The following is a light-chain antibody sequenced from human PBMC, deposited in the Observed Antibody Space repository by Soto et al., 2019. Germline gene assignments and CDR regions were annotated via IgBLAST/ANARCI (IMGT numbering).Light chain of an antibody. CDR3: PQTDTPPQT. V-gene: IGKV3-20*01. J-gene: IGKJ1*01. Sequence: EIGLTQSPCALSLSAGERATVSCRASQSVSNNYLAWYQQKPGQAPKLLIYGASNRATGIPDRFSGSGSGTDFTLTISSLEPEDFAVYYCPQTDTPPQTFGQGTKVDIK. CDR2: GAS. CDR1: QSVSNNY.